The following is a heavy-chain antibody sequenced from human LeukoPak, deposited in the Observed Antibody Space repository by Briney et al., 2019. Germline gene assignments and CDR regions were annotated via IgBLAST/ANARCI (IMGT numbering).Heavy chain of an antibody. J-gene: IGHJ4*02. CDR3: AKPREGSSSWYAAG. D-gene: IGHD6-13*01. V-gene: IGHV3-30*18. CDR2: ISYDGNNE. Sequence: PGGSLRLSCAASGFTFSSYGMHWVRQARGKGLEWVAVISYDGNNEYYADSVKGRFAISRDNSKNTLYLQMNSLRAEDTAVYYCAKPREGSSSWYAAGWGQGTLVTVSS. CDR1: GFTFSSYG.